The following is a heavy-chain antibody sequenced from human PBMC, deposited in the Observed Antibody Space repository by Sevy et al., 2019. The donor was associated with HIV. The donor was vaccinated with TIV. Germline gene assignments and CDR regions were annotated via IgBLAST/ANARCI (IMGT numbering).Heavy chain of an antibody. CDR2: IVNDPDGGTT. D-gene: IGHD5-18*01. J-gene: IGHJ6*02. CDR1: GFTFRNAW. CDR3: RTDIVVQSGYSYDCARINQDFSHNSDADV. V-gene: IGHV3-15*04. Sequence: GGSLRLSCVASGFTFRNAWMTWVRQVPGKGLEWVGRIVNDPDGGTTDYAAPVKGRFIIQRDESKNTLYLQIYRLKTDETAVYYCRTDIVVQSGYSYDCARINQDFSHNSDADVWGQGTTVTVSS.